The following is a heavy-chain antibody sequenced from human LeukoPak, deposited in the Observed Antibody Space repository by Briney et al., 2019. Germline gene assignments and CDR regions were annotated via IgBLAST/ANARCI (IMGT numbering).Heavy chain of an antibody. CDR3: ARTYYYDSSGYGDGAFDI. CDR1: GFTFSSYV. CDR2: ISYDGSNE. V-gene: IGHV3-30*04. J-gene: IGHJ3*02. Sequence: GGSLRLSCAASGFTFSSYVMHWVRQAPGKGLEWVAIISYDGSNEYYADSVKGRFTISRDNSKNTLYLQMNSLRAADTAVYYCARTYYYDSSGYGDGAFDIWGQGTMVTVSS. D-gene: IGHD3-22*01.